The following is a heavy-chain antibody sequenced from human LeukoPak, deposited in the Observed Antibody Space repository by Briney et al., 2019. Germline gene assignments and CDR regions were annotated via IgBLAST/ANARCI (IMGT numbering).Heavy chain of an antibody. Sequence: GGSLRLSCTASGFTFSSYAMSWVRQAPGKGLEWVSAISGSGGSTYYADSVKGRFTISRDNSKNTLYLQMNSLRAEDTAVYYCAKSTHPLWGVTDYWGQGTLVTVSS. CDR1: GFTFSSYA. D-gene: IGHD3-16*01. CDR2: ISGSGGST. J-gene: IGHJ4*02. CDR3: AKSTHPLWGVTDY. V-gene: IGHV3-23*01.